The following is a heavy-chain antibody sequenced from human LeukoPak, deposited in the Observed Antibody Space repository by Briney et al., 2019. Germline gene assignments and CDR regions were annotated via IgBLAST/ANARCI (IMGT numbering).Heavy chain of an antibody. V-gene: IGHV4-39*01. D-gene: IGHD5-18*01. Sequence: SETLSLTCTVSGGSISSSTYYWGWIRQPPGKGLEWIGSIYYSGSTYYNPSLKSRVTVSVDTSKNQFSLRLSSVTAADTAVYYCARLGGIQLWLRDYWGQGTLVTVSS. J-gene: IGHJ4*02. CDR1: GGSISSSTYY. CDR3: ARLGGIQLWLRDY. CDR2: IYYSGST.